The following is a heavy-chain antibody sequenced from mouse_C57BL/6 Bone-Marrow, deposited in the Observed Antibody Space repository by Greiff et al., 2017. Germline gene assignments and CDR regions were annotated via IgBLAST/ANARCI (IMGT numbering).Heavy chain of an antibody. CDR3: ARSRRLLDY. CDR2: IYPGSGNT. D-gene: IGHD2-4*01. J-gene: IGHJ2*01. Sequence: QVQLQQSGAELARPGASVKLSCKASGYTFTSYGISWVKQRTGQGLEWIGEIYPGSGNTYYTEKFKGKATLTAEKSSSTAYMQLSSLTSEDSAVYFCARSRRLLDYWGQGTTLTVSS. CDR1: GYTFTSYG. V-gene: IGHV1-81*01.